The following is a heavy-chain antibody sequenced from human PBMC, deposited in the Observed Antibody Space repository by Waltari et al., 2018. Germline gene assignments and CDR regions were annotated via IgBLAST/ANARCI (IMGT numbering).Heavy chain of an antibody. CDR3: ARPFDSVCYGGICDAFDI. Sequence: QVQLVQSGAEVKKPGASVKVSCKASGYTFTGYYMHWVRQAPGQGLEWMGRINPNSGGTNYAQKFQGRVTMTRDTSISTAYMELSRLRSDDTAVYYCARPFDSVCYGGICDAFDIWGQGTMVTVSS. CDR2: INPNSGGT. J-gene: IGHJ3*02. CDR1: GYTFTGYY. V-gene: IGHV1-2*06. D-gene: IGHD2-8*01.